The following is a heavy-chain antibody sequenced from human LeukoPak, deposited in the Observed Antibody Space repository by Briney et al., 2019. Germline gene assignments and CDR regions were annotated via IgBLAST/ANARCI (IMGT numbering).Heavy chain of an antibody. CDR2: IYTSGST. J-gene: IGHJ4*02. Sequence: SQTLSLTCTVSGGSISSGSYYWSWIRQPAGKGLEWIGRIYTSGSTNYNPSLKSRVTISVDTSKNQFSLKLSSVTAADTAVYYCARFYGGMYYFDYWGQGTLVTVSS. V-gene: IGHV4-61*02. CDR3: ARFYGGMYYFDY. CDR1: GGSISSGSYY. D-gene: IGHD4-23*01.